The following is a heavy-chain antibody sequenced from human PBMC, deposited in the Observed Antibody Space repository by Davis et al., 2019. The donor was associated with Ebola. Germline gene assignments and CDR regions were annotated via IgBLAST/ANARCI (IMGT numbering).Heavy chain of an antibody. CDR1: AYTFTSYG. CDR3: ARFVGRGLYWFDP. J-gene: IGHJ5*02. Sequence: ASVQVSCKASAYTFTSYGISWVRHAPGHGLEWMGWISAYNGNTNYAQKLQGRVTMTTDTSTSTAYMELRSLRSADTAVYYCARFVGRGLYWFDPWGQGTLVTVSS. CDR2: ISAYNGNT. D-gene: IGHD1-26*01. V-gene: IGHV1-18*01.